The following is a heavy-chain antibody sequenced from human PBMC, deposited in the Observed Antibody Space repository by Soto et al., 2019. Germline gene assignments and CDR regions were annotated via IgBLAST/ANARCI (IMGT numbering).Heavy chain of an antibody. Sequence: SETLSLTCTVSGGSISSYYWSWIRQPAGKGLEWIGRIYTSGTTYYNPSLKSRVTISIDVSKNQFSLSLRSLTAADTAVYYCARSREFDYWSQGTLVTVSS. V-gene: IGHV4-4*07. CDR3: ARSREFDY. CDR1: GGSISSYY. CDR2: IYTSGTT. J-gene: IGHJ4*02.